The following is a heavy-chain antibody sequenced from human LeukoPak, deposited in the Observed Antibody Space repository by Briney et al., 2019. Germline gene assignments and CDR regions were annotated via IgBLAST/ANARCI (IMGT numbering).Heavy chain of an antibody. D-gene: IGHD1-7*01. V-gene: IGHV4-59*08. CDR2: IYYSGST. CDR3: ARHGLTGTTDY. Sequence: PSETLSLTCTVSGESISGFYWNWIRQPPGKGLEWLGYIYYSGSTNYNPSLKSRVTISIDTSKNQFSLKLSSVTAADTAVYYCARHGLTGTTDYWGQGTLVTVSS. J-gene: IGHJ4*02. CDR1: GESISGFY.